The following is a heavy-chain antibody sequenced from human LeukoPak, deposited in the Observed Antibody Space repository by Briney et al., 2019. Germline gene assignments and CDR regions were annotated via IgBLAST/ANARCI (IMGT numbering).Heavy chain of an antibody. CDR2: ISWNSGSI. J-gene: IGHJ4*02. CDR1: GFTFDDYA. D-gene: IGHD1-26*01. Sequence: GGSLRLSCAASGFTFDDYAMHWVRQAPGKGLEWVSGISWNSGSIGYADSVKGRFTISRDNAKNSLYLQMNSLRAEDTALYYCAKDLQPLMGDTKLNPGFHYWGQGTLVTVSS. V-gene: IGHV3-9*01. CDR3: AKDLQPLMGDTKLNPGFHY.